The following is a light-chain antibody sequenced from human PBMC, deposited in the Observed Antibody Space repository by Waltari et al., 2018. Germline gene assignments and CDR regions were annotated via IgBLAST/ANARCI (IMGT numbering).Light chain of an antibody. Sequence: DIQMTQSPSTLSASVGDRVTITCRASQSVSPWLAWYQQKPGTAPKLLIYDVSTLESGVPSRFSGSASGTEFTLTISSLQPDDFATYYCQQYYDYPINFGQGTRL. J-gene: IGKJ5*01. CDR1: QSVSPW. V-gene: IGKV1-5*01. CDR2: DVS. CDR3: QQYYDYPIN.